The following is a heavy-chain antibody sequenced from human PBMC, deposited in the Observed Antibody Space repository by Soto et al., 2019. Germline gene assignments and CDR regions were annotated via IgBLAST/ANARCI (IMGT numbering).Heavy chain of an antibody. D-gene: IGHD2-2*01. CDR3: ARDRYCSSTSCYYIYGFGMDV. CDR1: GYTFTSYG. J-gene: IGHJ6*02. V-gene: IGHV1-18*01. Sequence: GASVMVSCKASGYTFTSYGISWVRQAPGQGLEWMGWISAYNGNTNYAQKLQGRVTMTTDTSTSTAYMELRSLRSDDTAVYYCARDRYCSSTSCYYIYGFGMDVWGQGTTVTVSS. CDR2: ISAYNGNT.